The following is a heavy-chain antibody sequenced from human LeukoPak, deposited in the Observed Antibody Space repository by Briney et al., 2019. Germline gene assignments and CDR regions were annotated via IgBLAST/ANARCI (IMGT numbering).Heavy chain of an antibody. Sequence: SETLSLTCTVSGGSISSYYWSWVRQPPGKGLEWIGYIYYSGSTNYNPSLKSRVTISVDTSKNQFSLKLSSVTAADTAVYYCARNGGNSDFDYWGQGTLVTVSS. D-gene: IGHD4-23*01. V-gene: IGHV4-59*01. J-gene: IGHJ4*02. CDR1: GGSISSYY. CDR2: IYYSGST. CDR3: ARNGGNSDFDY.